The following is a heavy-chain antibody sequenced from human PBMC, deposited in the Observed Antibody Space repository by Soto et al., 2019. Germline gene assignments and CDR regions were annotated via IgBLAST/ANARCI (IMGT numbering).Heavy chain of an antibody. CDR3: ASGQVGATTWFDP. V-gene: IGHV4-31*03. CDR1: GASIRSGGYY. Sequence: QLQESGPELVKPSQTLSLTCTDSGASIRSGGYYWSWIRQDPGKGLEWLRYIYDNGTTYYNPSLKSRVSISRDTSKNQFSLKMTSLTAADTAIYYCASGQVGATTWFDPWGQGTKVTVSS. J-gene: IGHJ5*02. D-gene: IGHD1-26*01. CDR2: IYDNGTT.